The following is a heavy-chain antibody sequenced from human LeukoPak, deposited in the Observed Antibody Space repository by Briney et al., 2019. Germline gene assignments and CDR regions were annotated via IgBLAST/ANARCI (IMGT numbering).Heavy chain of an antibody. CDR1: GYTFTSYA. J-gene: IGHJ3*02. V-gene: IGHV1-3*01. CDR3: ARSRPTMVRGRGDAFDI. Sequence: ASVKVSCKASGYTFTSYAMHWVRQAPGQRLEWMGWINAGNGNTKYSQKFQGRVTITRDTSASTAYMELSSLRSEDTAVYYCARSRPTMVRGRGDAFDIWGQGTMVTVSS. CDR2: INAGNGNT. D-gene: IGHD3-10*01.